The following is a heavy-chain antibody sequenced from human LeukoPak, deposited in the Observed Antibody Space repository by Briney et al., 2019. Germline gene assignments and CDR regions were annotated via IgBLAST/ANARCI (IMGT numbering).Heavy chain of an antibody. CDR2: IYHSGST. CDR3: ARGGDGSGIRYYYYYMDV. CDR1: GYSISSGYY. D-gene: IGHD3-10*01. J-gene: IGHJ6*03. V-gene: IGHV4-38-2*02. Sequence: PSETLSLTCTVSGYSISSGYYWGWIRQPPGKGLEWIGSIYHSGSTYYNPSLKSRVTISVDTSKNQFSLKLSSVTAADTAVYYCARGGDGSGIRYYYYYMDVWGKGTTVTISS.